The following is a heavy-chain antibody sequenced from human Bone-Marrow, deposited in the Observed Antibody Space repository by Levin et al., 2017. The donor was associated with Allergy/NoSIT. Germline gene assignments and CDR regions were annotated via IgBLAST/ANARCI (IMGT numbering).Heavy chain of an antibody. V-gene: IGHV3-72*01. Sequence: GESLKISCAASGFTFTDHHIDWVRQAPGKGLEWVGLILKKADSYTTDYAASVKGRFTISRDDSQNSVYLQMNSLKTEDTAVYYCADLGYSFGLRIWGQGTRVTVSS. D-gene: IGHD5-18*01. J-gene: IGHJ3*02. CDR2: ILKKADSYTT. CDR3: ADLGYSFGLRI. CDR1: GFTFTDHH.